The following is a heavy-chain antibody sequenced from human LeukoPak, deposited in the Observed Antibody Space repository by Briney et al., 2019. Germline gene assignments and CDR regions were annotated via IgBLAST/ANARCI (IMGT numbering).Heavy chain of an antibody. CDR2: INPNSGGT. Sequence: GASVKFSCEASGYTFTGYYMHWVRQAPGQGLEWMGWINPNSGGTNYAQKFQGRVTMTRDTSISTAYMELSRLRSDDTAVYYCARDPHCSGGSCHSADNWFDPWGQGTLVTVSS. CDR3: ARDPHCSGGSCHSADNWFDP. V-gene: IGHV1-2*02. CDR1: GYTFTGYY. J-gene: IGHJ5*02. D-gene: IGHD2-15*01.